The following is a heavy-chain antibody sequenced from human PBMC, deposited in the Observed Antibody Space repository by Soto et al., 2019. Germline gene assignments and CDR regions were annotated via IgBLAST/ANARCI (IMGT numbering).Heavy chain of an antibody. CDR2: IDHDGPT. V-gene: IGHV3-74*01. CDR1: GFTFSNYW. J-gene: IGHJ4*02. CDR3: VRDSHGDY. Sequence: EVQLVESGGGLVQPGGSLRLSCAGSGFTFSNYWMHWVRQAPGKGLEWVSRIDHDGPTDYADSVRGQVTISRDNAENTLYLQMNSLRPEDTAVYYCVRDSHGDYWGQGTLVTVSS.